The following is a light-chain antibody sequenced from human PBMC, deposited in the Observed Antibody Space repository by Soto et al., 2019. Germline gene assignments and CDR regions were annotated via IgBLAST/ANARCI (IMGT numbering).Light chain of an antibody. V-gene: IGKV3-20*01. Sequence: TQSPSSVSASVGDRVTITCLASQDIYRWLAWYQHKPGQAPRLLIYGASNRATGIPDRFSGSGSGTDFTLTISRLEPEDFAVYSCQQYGGSPLFTFGPGTRVDFK. CDR2: GAS. CDR3: QQYGGSPLFT. CDR1: QDIYRW. J-gene: IGKJ3*01.